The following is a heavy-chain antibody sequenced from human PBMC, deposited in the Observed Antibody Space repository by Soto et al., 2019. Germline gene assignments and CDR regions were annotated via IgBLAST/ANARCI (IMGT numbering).Heavy chain of an antibody. V-gene: IGHV4-59*01. CDR2: IHHSGGT. D-gene: IGHD2-8*01. J-gene: IGHJ5*02. CDR1: GGSISTYS. Sequence: KTSETLSLTCTVSGGSISTYSRNWIRQPPGKGLEWIGYIHHSGGTTYNPSLKSRVTISMDASKNQFSLHLDSVTAADTAVYYCARVVDCANGVCSFCFDPWRQGTLVTVSS. CDR3: ARVVDCANGVCSFCFDP.